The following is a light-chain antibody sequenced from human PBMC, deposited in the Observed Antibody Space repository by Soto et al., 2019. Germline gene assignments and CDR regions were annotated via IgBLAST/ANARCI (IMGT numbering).Light chain of an antibody. CDR1: QDIINH. V-gene: IGKV1-27*01. CDR2: GAS. Sequence: IHITHSPSSLSASVGDTVTITCRASQDIINHLAWYQQRPGKVPNLLIYGASTLHSGVPSRFRGSGSGTHFTLTISSLQPEDVATYYCQNYHLALGTFGQGTRLESK. J-gene: IGKJ5*01. CDR3: QNYHLALGT.